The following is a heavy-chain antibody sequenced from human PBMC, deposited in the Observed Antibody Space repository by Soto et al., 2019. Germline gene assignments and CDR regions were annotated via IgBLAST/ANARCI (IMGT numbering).Heavy chain of an antibody. Sequence: ASVKVSCKASGYTFTGYYMHWVRQAPGQGLEWMGWINPNSGGTNYAQKFQGWVTMTRDTSISTAYMELSSVTAADTAVYYCARVGVGGGSSWRPDYYYYYMDVWGKGTTVTVSS. CDR3: ARVGVGGGSSWRPDYYYYYMDV. D-gene: IGHD6-13*01. V-gene: IGHV1-2*04. CDR2: INPNSGGT. J-gene: IGHJ6*03. CDR1: GYTFTGYY.